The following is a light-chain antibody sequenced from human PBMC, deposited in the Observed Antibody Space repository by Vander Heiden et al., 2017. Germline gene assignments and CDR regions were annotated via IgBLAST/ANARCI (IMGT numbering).Light chain of an antibody. CDR3: MQGLQTPYT. Sequence: IVVTPSPLSLPVTPGEPAANACTSSQRLLHRNGDIWLEWYLQQPGQSPQVLIYLASNRASGVPDRFSGSGSGTYFTLNISRVEAEYVGVYYCMQGLQTPYTFGQGTKLEIK. CDR2: LAS. CDR1: QRLLHRNGDIW. J-gene: IGKJ2*01. V-gene: IGKV2-28*01.